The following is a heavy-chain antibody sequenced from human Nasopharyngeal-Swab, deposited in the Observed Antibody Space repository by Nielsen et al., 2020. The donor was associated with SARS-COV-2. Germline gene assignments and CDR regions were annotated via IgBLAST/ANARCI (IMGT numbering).Heavy chain of an antibody. CDR2: IKQDGSEK. V-gene: IGHV3-7*01. J-gene: IGHJ6*02. Sequence: GESLKISCAASGFTFSGYWMSWVRQVPGKGLEWVANIKQDGSEKYYVDSVKGRFTISRDNAKNSLYLQMNSLRAEDTAVYYCARTKRGRGYDLYYYGMDVWGQGTTVTVSS. D-gene: IGHD5-12*01. CDR1: GFTFSGYW. CDR3: ARTKRGRGYDLYYYGMDV.